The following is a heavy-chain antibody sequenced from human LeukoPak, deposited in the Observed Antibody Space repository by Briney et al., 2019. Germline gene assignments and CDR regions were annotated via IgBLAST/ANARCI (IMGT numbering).Heavy chain of an antibody. CDR2: ISALGGST. CDR1: GFTFSNYA. CDR3: AKDRGSSDYGISVRGRNCFDH. J-gene: IGHJ5*02. D-gene: IGHD5-12*01. Sequence: GGSLRLSCGASGFTFSNYAMSWVRHAPGKGLEWVSGISALGGSTYYADSVKGRFTISRDSSKSTLYVQMNSLRAEDTAVYYCAKDRGSSDYGISVRGRNCFDHWGQGTLVTVSS. V-gene: IGHV3-23*01.